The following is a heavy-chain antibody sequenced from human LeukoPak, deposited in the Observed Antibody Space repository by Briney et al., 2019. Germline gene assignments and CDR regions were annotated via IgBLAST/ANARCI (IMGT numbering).Heavy chain of an antibody. J-gene: IGHJ4*02. CDR3: ARDQYSGSYSLDY. V-gene: IGHV3-30-3*01. CDR2: LSYGGTNK. CDR1: GFTFSDYA. D-gene: IGHD1-26*01. Sequence: PGRSLRLSCAASGFTFSDYAMHWVRQAPGKGLEWVAVLSYGGTNKYYADSVKGRFTISRDNSKNTMFLQMNSLRAEDTAVYYCARDQYSGSYSLDYWGQGTLVTVSS.